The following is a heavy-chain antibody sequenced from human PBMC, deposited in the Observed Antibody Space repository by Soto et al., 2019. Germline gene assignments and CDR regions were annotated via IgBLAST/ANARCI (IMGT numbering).Heavy chain of an antibody. CDR2: ISSSGSTA. CDR3: TRAAWFPYLSFY. J-gene: IGHJ4*02. Sequence: GSLRLSCAASGFTFSRFELHWVRQAPGNGLEWISYISSSGSTAYYASSVEGRFTISRDNANNSVYLQMDSLRAEDTALYYCTRAAWFPYLSFYWGQGALVTVSS. D-gene: IGHD3-10*01. V-gene: IGHV3-48*03. CDR1: GFTFSRFE.